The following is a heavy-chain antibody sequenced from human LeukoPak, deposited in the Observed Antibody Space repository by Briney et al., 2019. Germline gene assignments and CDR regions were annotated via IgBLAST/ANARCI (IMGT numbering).Heavy chain of an antibody. J-gene: IGHJ3*02. CDR3: ARVPRGLRAFDI. V-gene: IGHV3-21*04. CDR1: GFTFSSYS. D-gene: IGHD3-10*01. Sequence: GGSLRLSCAASGFTFSSYSMNWVRQAPGKGLEWVSSISSSSSYIYYADSVKGRFTISRDNAKNSLYLQMNSLRAEDTAVYYCARVPRGLRAFDIWGQGTMVTVSS. CDR2: ISSSSSYI.